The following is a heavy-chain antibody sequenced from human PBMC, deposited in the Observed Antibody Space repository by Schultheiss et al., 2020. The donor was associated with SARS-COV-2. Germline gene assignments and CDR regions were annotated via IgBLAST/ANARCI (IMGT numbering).Heavy chain of an antibody. CDR2: VSGSGSST. V-gene: IGHV3-23*01. CDR1: GFTFSSYG. J-gene: IGHJ4*02. CDR3: AKAAAGTFDY. D-gene: IGHD6-13*01. Sequence: GGSLRLSCAASGFTFSSYGMHWVRQAPGKGLEWVSAVSGSGSSTYYADSVKGRFTITRDNSKNTLYLQMNSLRAEDTAVYCCAKAAAGTFDYWGQGTLVTVSS.